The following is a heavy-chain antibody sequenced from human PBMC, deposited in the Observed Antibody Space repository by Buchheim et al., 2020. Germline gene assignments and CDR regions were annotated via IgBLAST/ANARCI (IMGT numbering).Heavy chain of an antibody. CDR2: INTYSSNT. CDR1: GYTLINYV. CDR3: ARNQLLSRYGVDV. J-gene: IGHJ6*02. V-gene: IGHV1-18*01. Sequence: QVQLVQSGAEVKKSGASVKVSCKASGYTLINYVISWVRQAPGQGLEWMGWINTYSSNTKYAHKFLGRVTMTTDTSTSTAYMELRSLRSDDTAVYYCARNQLLSRYGVDVWGQGTT. D-gene: IGHD2-2*01.